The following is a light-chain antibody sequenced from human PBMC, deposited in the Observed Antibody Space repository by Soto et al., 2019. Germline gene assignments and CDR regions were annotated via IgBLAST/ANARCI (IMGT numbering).Light chain of an antibody. CDR2: DVN. J-gene: IGLJ2*01. V-gene: IGLV2-14*01. CDR1: SSDIGGYDY. Sequence: QSALTQPASVSGSPGQSITLSCTGTSSDIGGYDYVSWYQRHPGKDPKLIIYDVNKRPSGVSNRFSGSKSGNTASLTISGLQAEDEADYYCTSYASGSSHVVFVGGTKVTVL. CDR3: TSYASGSSHVV.